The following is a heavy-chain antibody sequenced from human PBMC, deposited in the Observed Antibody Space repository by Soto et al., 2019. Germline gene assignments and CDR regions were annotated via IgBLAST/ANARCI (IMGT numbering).Heavy chain of an antibody. D-gene: IGHD4-4*01. CDR3: ARGEVTYFDY. CDR2: ISSSSSYI. CDR1: GFTFSSYS. V-gene: IGHV3-21*01. Sequence: GGSLRLSCAASGFTFSSYSMNWVRQAPGKGLEWVSSISSSSSYIYYADSVKGRFTISRDNAKNSLYLQMNSLRAGDTAVYYCARGEVTYFDYWGQGTLVTVSS. J-gene: IGHJ4*02.